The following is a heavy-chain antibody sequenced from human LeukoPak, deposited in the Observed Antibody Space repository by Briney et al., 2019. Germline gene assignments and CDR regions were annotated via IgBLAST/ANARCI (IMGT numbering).Heavy chain of an antibody. V-gene: IGHV3-23*01. CDR3: AKEIRPNDY. J-gene: IGHJ4*02. D-gene: IGHD6-6*01. CDR2: IAIGADTT. Sequence: GGSLRLSCAASGFTFSSYAMTWVRQAPGKGLEWVSAIAIGADTTYYADSVKGRFTISRDNSKSTLYLQMNGLRVEDTGIYYCAKEIRPNDYWGQGTLVTVSS. CDR1: GFTFSSYA.